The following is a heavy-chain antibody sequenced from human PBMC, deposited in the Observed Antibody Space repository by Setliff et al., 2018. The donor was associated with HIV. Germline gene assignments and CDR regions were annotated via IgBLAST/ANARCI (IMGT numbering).Heavy chain of an antibody. J-gene: IGHJ3*02. D-gene: IGHD3-22*01. CDR2: IRRKANGYTT. CDR1: GLKLSFSFAW. V-gene: IGHV3-72*01. CDR3: ASGSNQERSDYYYAFDI. Sequence: LRLSCTASGLKLSFSFAWLSWVRQVPGKGLEWVGRIRRKANGYTTEYAASVKGRFTISRYDSRNSLYLQMNSLKIEDTAVYYCASGSNQERSDYYYAFDIWGQGTMVTVSS.